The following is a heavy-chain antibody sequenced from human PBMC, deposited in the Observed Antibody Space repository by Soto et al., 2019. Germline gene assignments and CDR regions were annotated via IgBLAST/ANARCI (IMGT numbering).Heavy chain of an antibody. CDR3: AKVGMECQLPIYFDY. J-gene: IGHJ4*02. V-gene: IGHV3-23*01. CDR1: GFTFSSYA. CDR2: ISGSGGST. Sequence: GGSLRLSCAASGFTFSSYAMSWVRQAPGKGLEWVSAISGSGGSTYYADSVKGRFTISRDNSKNTLYLQMNSLRAEDTAVYYCAKVGMECQLPIYFDYWGQGTLVTVSS. D-gene: IGHD2-2*01.